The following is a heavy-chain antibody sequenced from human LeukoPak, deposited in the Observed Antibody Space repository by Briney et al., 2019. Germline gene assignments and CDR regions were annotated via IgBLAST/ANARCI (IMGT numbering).Heavy chain of an antibody. V-gene: IGHV3-48*01. CDR1: RFTFSIFA. CDR2: ISSSSSTI. D-gene: IGHD6-19*01. Sequence: GGSLRLSCAASRFTFSIFAMNWVRQAPGNGLEWLSYISSSSSTIYYADSVKGRFTISRDNAKNSLYLQLNSLRPEDTGLYYCARDRGGWPDYWGQGTLVTVSS. CDR3: ARDRGGWPDY. J-gene: IGHJ4*02.